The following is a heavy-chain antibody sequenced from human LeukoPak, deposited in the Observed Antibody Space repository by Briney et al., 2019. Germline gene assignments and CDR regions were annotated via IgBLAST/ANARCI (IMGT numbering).Heavy chain of an antibody. D-gene: IGHD6-6*01. Sequence: GGSLRLSCAASGFTFSDYYMSWVRQVPGKGLEWVSTISSAGGSTYYADSVKGRFTISRDISKNTLFLQMNSLRAEDTAVYYCAKDGMYSSSSSYYFDYWGQGTLVTVSS. CDR3: AKDGMYSSSSSYYFDY. J-gene: IGHJ4*02. CDR2: ISSAGGST. V-gene: IGHV3-23*01. CDR1: GFTFSDYY.